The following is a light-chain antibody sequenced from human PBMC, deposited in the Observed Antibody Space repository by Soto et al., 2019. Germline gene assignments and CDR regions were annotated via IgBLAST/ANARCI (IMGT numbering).Light chain of an antibody. V-gene: IGLV2-14*01. CDR3: SSYTSSSTLV. J-gene: IGLJ1*01. CDR2: EVR. Sequence: QSVLGQAASQCGSPGQPISSSCSGTGSDVGGYNYVSWYQQHPGKAPKLMISEVRYRPSGVSDRFSGSKSGNTASLTISGLQAEDEADYYCSSYTSSSTLVFGAGTKVTGL. CDR1: GSDVGGYNY.